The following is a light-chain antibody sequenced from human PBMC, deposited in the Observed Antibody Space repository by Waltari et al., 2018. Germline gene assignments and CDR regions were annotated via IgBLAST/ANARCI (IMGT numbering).Light chain of an antibody. J-gene: IGKJ1*01. CDR1: RS. Sequence: RSFVWYQQKPSQAPRLFIYDASRMATGIPDRFSGSGLGTDFSLTISRREPVDFAVYYCQKYESLPATFGQGTKVEIK. V-gene: IGKV3-20*01. CDR2: DAS. CDR3: QKYESLPAT.